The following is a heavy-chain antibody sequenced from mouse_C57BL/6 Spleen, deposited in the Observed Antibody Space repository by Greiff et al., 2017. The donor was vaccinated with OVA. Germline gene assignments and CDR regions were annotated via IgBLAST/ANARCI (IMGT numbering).Heavy chain of an antibody. V-gene: IGHV1-69*01. CDR1: GYTFTSYW. CDR2: IDPSDSYT. J-gene: IGHJ3*01. D-gene: IGHD1-1*01. CDR3: ARARDYGSSYRFAY. Sequence: VKLQQPGAELVMPGASVKLSCKASGYTFTSYWMHWVKQRPGQGLEWIGEIDPSDSYTNYNQKFKGKSTLTVDKSSSTAYMQLSSLTSEDSAVYYCARARDYGSSYRFAYWGQGTLVTVSA.